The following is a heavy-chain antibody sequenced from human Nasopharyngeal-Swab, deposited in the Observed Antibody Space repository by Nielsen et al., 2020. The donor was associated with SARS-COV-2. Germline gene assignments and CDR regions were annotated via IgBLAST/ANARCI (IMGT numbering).Heavy chain of an antibody. CDR3: ARERYSSSWYFDY. CDR1: GFTFSSYG. Sequence: GESLKIACAGSGFTFSSYGMNWVRQAPGKRLEWVAVIWYDGSNKYYADSVKGRFTISRDNSKNTLYLQMNSLRAEDTAVYYCARERYSSSWYFDYWGQGTLVTVSS. J-gene: IGHJ4*02. CDR2: IWYDGSNK. V-gene: IGHV3-33*08. D-gene: IGHD6-13*01.